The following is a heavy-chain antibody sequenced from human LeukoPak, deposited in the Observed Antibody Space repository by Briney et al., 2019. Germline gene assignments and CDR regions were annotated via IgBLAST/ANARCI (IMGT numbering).Heavy chain of an antibody. Sequence: PGGSPRLSCATSGFTFSSYSMNWVRQAPGKGLEWLSYISSSGRTIYYADSVKGRFTISRDNAKNSLYLQMNSLRAEDTAVYYCARDPSGWHVLYYFDYWGQGTLVTVSS. CDR2: ISSSGRTI. J-gene: IGHJ4*02. V-gene: IGHV3-48*01. D-gene: IGHD6-19*01. CDR1: GFTFSSYS. CDR3: ARDPSGWHVLYYFDY.